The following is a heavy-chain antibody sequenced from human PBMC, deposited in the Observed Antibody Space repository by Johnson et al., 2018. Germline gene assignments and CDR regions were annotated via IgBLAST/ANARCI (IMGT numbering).Heavy chain of an antibody. CDR1: GFTFDDYP. CDR3: VKDSTHARGTYPPFGGLDI. CDR2: ITWNSGSI. D-gene: IGHD4-23*01. J-gene: IGHJ3*02. Sequence: VESGRSLRLSCAASGFTFDDYPMHWVRQAPGKGLEWVSGITWNSGSIGYGDSVRGRFTISRDNAKNSLYLQMNSLRPEDTALYYSVKDSTHARGTYPPFGGLDIWGQGTMVTVSS. V-gene: IGHV3-9*01.